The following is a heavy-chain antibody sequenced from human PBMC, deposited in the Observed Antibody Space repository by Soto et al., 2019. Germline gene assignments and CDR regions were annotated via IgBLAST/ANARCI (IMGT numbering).Heavy chain of an antibody. CDR1: GGSISSSRSY. D-gene: IGHD6-13*01. J-gene: IGHJ5*02. CDR2: IFYAGNT. Sequence: QLQLQESGPGLVKPSETLSLTCNVFGGSISSSRSYWAWFRQPPGKELEWIANIFYAGNTYYNPSLKSRVTVSVDTSKNQFSLKLDSVTAADTAVYYCARQAAAPGIDLWFDPWGQGTLVTVSS. V-gene: IGHV4-39*01. CDR3: ARQAAAPGIDLWFDP.